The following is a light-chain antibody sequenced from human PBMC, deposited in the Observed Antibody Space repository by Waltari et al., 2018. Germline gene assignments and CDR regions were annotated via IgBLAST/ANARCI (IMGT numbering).Light chain of an antibody. CDR2: GAS. J-gene: IGKJ5*01. CDR1: QSVSSSY. Sequence: EIVLTQSPGTLSLSPGERATLSCRASQSVSSSYLAWYQQKPGQAPRLLIIGASRGATGIPDRFSGSGSGTDFTLTISRLEPEDFAVYYCQQYGSSPNTFGQGTRLEIK. CDR3: QQYGSSPNT. V-gene: IGKV3-20*01.